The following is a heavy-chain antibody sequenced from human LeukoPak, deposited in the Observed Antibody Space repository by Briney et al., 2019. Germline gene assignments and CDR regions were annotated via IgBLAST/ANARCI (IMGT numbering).Heavy chain of an antibody. CDR2: IYSGGST. D-gene: IGHD5-18*01. Sequence: PGGSLRLSCAASGLTVSSNYMSWVRQAPGKGLEWVSVIYSGGSTYYADSVKGRFTISRDNSKNTLYLQMNSLRAEDTAVYYCARAPWDTAMVNWGQGTLVTVSS. J-gene: IGHJ4*02. CDR3: ARAPWDTAMVN. CDR1: GLTVSSNY. V-gene: IGHV3-66*02.